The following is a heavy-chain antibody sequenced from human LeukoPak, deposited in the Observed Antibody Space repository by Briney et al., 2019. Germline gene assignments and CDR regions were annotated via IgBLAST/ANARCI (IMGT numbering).Heavy chain of an antibody. Sequence: QPGGSLRLSCAASGFTFSSYGMHWVRQAPGKGLEWAAVISYDGSNKYYADSVKGRFTISRDNSKNTLYLQMNSLRAEDTAVYYCAKDARFGSSSWYYYYYGMDVWGQGTTVTVSS. CDR1: GFTFSSYG. CDR3: AKDARFGSSSWYYYYYGMDV. D-gene: IGHD6-13*01. J-gene: IGHJ6*02. V-gene: IGHV3-30*18. CDR2: ISYDGSNK.